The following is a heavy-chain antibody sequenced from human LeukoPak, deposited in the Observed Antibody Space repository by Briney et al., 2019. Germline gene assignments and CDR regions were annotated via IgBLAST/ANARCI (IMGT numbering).Heavy chain of an antibody. D-gene: IGHD2-15*01. CDR3: ARDLPGWWGGWLAMGGIGVSTNYYYYGMDV. CDR1: GYTFTSYG. Sequence: GASVKVSCKASGYTFTSYGISWVRQAPGQGLEWMGWISAYNGNTNYAQKLQGRVTMTTDTSTSTAYMELRSLRSDDTAVYYCARDLPGWWGGWLAMGGIGVSTNYYYYGMDVWGQGTTVTVSS. V-gene: IGHV1-18*01. CDR2: ISAYNGNT. J-gene: IGHJ6*02.